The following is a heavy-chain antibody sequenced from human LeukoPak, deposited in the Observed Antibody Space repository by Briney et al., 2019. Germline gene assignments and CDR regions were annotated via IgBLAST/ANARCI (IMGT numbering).Heavy chain of an antibody. J-gene: IGHJ3*02. CDR2: ISAYNGNA. D-gene: IGHD1-26*01. CDR3: ARGEWELLSSPDAFDI. Sequence: ASVKVSCEASGYTFTSYGISWVRLAPGQGLEWMGWISAYNGNANSAQQLQGRVTMTTDTSTSTAYMELRSLRSDDTAMYYCARGEWELLSSPDAFDIWGQGTMVTVSS. CDR1: GYTFTSYG. V-gene: IGHV1-18*01.